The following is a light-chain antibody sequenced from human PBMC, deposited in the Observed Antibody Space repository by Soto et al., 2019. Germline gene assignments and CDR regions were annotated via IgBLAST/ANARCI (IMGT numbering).Light chain of an antibody. CDR1: QNVRTNY. Sequence: EIVLTQSPGTLSLSPGERVTLSCRASQNVRTNYLAWYQQKPRQAPRLLICGASTRASGIAERFSGSGSGTDFTLTISRLEPEDFAVYYWQDYGSSAWTFGQGTKVDIK. CDR3: QDYGSSAWT. V-gene: IGKV3-20*01. J-gene: IGKJ1*01. CDR2: GAS.